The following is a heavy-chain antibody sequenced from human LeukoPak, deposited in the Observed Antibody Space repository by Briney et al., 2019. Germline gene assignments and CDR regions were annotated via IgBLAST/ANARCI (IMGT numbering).Heavy chain of an antibody. V-gene: IGHV3-21*01. CDR2: ISSSSSYI. D-gene: IGHD4-17*01. Sequence: GGSLRLSCAASGFTFSNAWMSWVRQAPGKGLEWVSSISSSSSYIYYADSVKGRFTISRDNAKNSLYLQMNSLRAEDTAVYYCARAPLDYGDGYYFDYWGQGTLVTVSS. J-gene: IGHJ4*02. CDR3: ARAPLDYGDGYYFDY. CDR1: GFTFSNAW.